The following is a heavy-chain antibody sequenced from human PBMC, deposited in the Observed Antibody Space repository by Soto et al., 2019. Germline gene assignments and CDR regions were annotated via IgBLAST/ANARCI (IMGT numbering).Heavy chain of an antibody. D-gene: IGHD6-19*01. CDR1: GFTFSSYA. Sequence: QVQLVESGGGVVQPGRSLRLSCAVSGFTFSSYAMHWVRQAPGKGLEWVAVISYDGSNKYYADSVKGRFTISRDNSKNTLYLQMNSLRAEDTAVYYCARGTSSGWYTGFDYWGQGTLVTVSS. V-gene: IGHV3-30-3*01. CDR2: ISYDGSNK. J-gene: IGHJ4*02. CDR3: ARGTSSGWYTGFDY.